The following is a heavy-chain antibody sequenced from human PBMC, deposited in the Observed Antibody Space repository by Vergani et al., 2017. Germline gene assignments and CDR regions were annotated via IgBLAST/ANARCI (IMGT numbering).Heavy chain of an antibody. D-gene: IGHD3-16*01. J-gene: IGHJ3*02. V-gene: IGHV4-61*02. Sequence: QVQPQESGPGLVKPSQTLSPTCTVSGGSFNSGGYYWSWLRQPPGKRLEWIGRIHTNGVIHYNPSLNSRTTISVDTSRNQISLKLASVTATDTAFYFRARGNPYVDFDIWGQGTMITVSS. CDR2: IHTNGVI. CDR3: ARGNPYVDFDI. CDR1: GGSFNSGGYY.